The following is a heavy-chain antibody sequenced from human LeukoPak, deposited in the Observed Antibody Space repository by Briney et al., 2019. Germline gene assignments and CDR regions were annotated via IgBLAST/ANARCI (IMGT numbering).Heavy chain of an antibody. D-gene: IGHD2-2*02. CDR2: IYYSGST. CDR1: GDFISRYY. V-gene: IGHV4-59*01. Sequence: SETLSLTCTISGDFISRYYWSWIRQPPGKGLEWIGYIYYSGSTNYNPSLKSRVTVSVDTSKNQFSLKLNSVTAADTAVYYCAEDFVVVPAAIEGYWGQGTLVTVSS. J-gene: IGHJ4*02. CDR3: AEDFVVVPAAIEGY.